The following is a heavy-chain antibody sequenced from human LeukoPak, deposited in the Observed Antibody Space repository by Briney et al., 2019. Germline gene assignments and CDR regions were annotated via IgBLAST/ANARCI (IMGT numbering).Heavy chain of an antibody. D-gene: IGHD5-18*01. V-gene: IGHV4-59*01. CDR3: ARTMSGDTAMEDY. J-gene: IGHJ4*02. Sequence: SETLSLTCTVSGGSISSYYWSWVRQAPGKGLEWVGYIYYSGSTNYNPSLKSRVTISVDTSKKQFSLKLSSVTAAGTAVYYCARTMSGDTAMEDYWGQGTLVTGSS. CDR1: GGSISSYY. CDR2: IYYSGST.